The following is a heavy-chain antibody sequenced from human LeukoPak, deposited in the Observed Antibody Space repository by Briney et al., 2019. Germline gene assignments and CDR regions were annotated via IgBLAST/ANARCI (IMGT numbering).Heavy chain of an antibody. Sequence: ASVKVSCKASGYTFTGYYVHWVRQAPGQGLEWMGRINPNSGGTNYAQKFQGRVTMTRDTSISTAYMELTRLRSDDAAVYYCAREGLVLMVYVLFDYWGQGTLVTVSS. CDR1: GYTFTGYY. CDR2: INPNSGGT. CDR3: AREGLVLMVYVLFDY. V-gene: IGHV1-2*06. J-gene: IGHJ4*02. D-gene: IGHD2-8*01.